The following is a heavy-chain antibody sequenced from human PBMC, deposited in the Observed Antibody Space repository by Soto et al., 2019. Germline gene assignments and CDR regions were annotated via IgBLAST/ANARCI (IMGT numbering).Heavy chain of an antibody. J-gene: IGHJ4*02. CDR3: ATPHDFWSGYLVLGY. D-gene: IGHD3-3*01. V-gene: IGHV1-24*01. CDR2: FDPEDGET. Sequence: GPSVNVSCTVSGYTLTELSMHWVRQAPGKGLEWMGGFDPEDGETIYAQKFQGRVTMTEDTSTDIAYMELSSLRSEDTDVYYCATPHDFWSGYLVLGYWGQGTLVPVSS. CDR1: GYTLTELS.